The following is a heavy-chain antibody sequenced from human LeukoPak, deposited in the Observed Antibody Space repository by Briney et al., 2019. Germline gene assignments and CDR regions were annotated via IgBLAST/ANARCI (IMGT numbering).Heavy chain of an antibody. Sequence: SETLSLTCTVSGGSISSSSYYWSWIRQPPGKGLEWIGYIYYSGSTNYNPSLKSRVTISVDTSKNQFSLKLSSVTAADTAVYYCARAFRRWNPTVVTLRGYYYYGMDVWGQGTTVTVSS. V-gene: IGHV4-61*01. CDR2: IYYSGST. J-gene: IGHJ6*02. CDR1: GGSISSSSYY. CDR3: ARAFRRWNPTVVTLRGYYYYGMDV. D-gene: IGHD4-23*01.